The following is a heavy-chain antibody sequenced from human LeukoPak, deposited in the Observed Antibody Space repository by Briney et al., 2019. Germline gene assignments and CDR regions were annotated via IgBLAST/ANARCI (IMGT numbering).Heavy chain of an antibody. CDR2: IYYSGGT. CDR3: ARRASYDFWSGYFDY. Sequence: PSETLSLTCTVSGGSTSSGGYYWSWIRQHPGKGLEWIGSIYYSGGTYYNPSLKSRVTISVDTSKNQFSLKLSSVTAADTAVYYCARRASYDFWSGYFDYWGQGTLVTVSS. CDR1: GGSTSSGGYY. D-gene: IGHD3-3*01. J-gene: IGHJ4*02. V-gene: IGHV4-39*01.